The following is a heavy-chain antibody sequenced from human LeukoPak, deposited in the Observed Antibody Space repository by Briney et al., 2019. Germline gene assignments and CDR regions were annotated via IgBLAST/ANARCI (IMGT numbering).Heavy chain of an antibody. CDR2: ISDSGSTI. V-gene: IGHV3-48*03. J-gene: IGHJ4*02. CDR3: AVITSGY. CDR1: GFTFSSYA. Sequence: GGSLILSCAASGFTFSSYAMNWVRQAPGKGLEWVSFISDSGSTIYYADSVKGRFTISRDNAKNSLYLQMNSLRVEDTAVYYCAVITSGYGGKGTLVTVSS. D-gene: IGHD2-2*01.